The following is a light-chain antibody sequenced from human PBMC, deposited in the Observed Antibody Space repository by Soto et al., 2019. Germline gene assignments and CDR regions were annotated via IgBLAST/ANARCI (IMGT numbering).Light chain of an antibody. Sequence: EIVLTQSPGTLCLSLGERATLSCRASQSVSSNYVAWYQQKPGQAPTVFIHRASTRATGIPARFRGSGSGSDFTLTITRLDPEHFAVYYCQQYGSSPLTFRGGTKVDI. V-gene: IGKV3-20*01. CDR1: QSVSSNY. J-gene: IGKJ4*01. CDR3: QQYGSSPLT. CDR2: RAS.